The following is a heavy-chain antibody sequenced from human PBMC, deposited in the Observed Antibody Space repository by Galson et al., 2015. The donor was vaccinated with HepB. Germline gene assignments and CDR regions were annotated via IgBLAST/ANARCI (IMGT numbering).Heavy chain of an antibody. CDR1: GYTFTSYA. D-gene: IGHD6-6*01. CDR2: INAGNGNT. V-gene: IGHV1-3*01. J-gene: IGHJ4*02. Sequence: SCKASGYTFTSYAMSWVRQAPGQRPEWMGWINAGNGNTKYSQQFQGRVTVTRDTSASTVYMELSSLRSEDTAVYYCARGRWSSTSTAYYLDYWGQGTLVTVSS. CDR3: ARGRWSSTSTAYYLDY.